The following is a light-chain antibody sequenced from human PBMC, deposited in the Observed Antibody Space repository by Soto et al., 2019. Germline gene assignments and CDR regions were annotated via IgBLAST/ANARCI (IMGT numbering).Light chain of an antibody. J-gene: IGLJ2*01. Sequence: QSALTQPASVSGSPGQSITISCTGTRSDVGAYYHVSWYQQIPGKAPNLMIYDVNNRASGVSNRFSGSKSGNTASLTISGLHTEDEADYYCSSYTASSTPVFGGGTKLTFL. V-gene: IGLV2-14*01. CDR3: SSYTASSTPV. CDR2: DVN. CDR1: RSDVGAYYH.